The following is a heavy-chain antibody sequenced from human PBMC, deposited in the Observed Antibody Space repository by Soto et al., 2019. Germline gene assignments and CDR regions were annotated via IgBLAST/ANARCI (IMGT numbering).Heavy chain of an antibody. J-gene: IGHJ4*02. V-gene: IGHV3-30*04. CDR3: TKSSGGSSSVGMDY. CDR1: GFIFKNYA. Sequence: PGGSLRLSCAVSGFIFKNYALNWVRQAPGKGLEWVASITRDGYNKYYADSVKGRFTISRDSSKNTLSLQMTALRVEDSSVYYCTKSSGGSSSVGMDYWGPGTLVTVSS. CDR2: ITRDGYNK. D-gene: IGHD6-6*01.